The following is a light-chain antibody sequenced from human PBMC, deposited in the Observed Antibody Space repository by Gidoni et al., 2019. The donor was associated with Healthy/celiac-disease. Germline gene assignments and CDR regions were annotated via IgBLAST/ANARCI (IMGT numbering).Light chain of an antibody. CDR1: QRISSW. CDR3: QQYNSYSPIT. Sequence: DIQMTQPPSTLSASVGDRVTITCRASQRISSWLAWYQQKPGKAPKLLIYKASSLESGDPSRFSGSGSGTEFTLTISSLQPDDFATYYCQQYNSYSPITFGQGTRLEIK. J-gene: IGKJ5*01. CDR2: KAS. V-gene: IGKV1-5*03.